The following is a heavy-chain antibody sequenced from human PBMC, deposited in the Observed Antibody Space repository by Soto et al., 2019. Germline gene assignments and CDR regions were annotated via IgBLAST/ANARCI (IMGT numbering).Heavy chain of an antibody. V-gene: IGHV4-39*07. J-gene: IGHJ6*02. CDR2: IYYSGST. Sequence: SETLSLTCTVSGGSISSSSYYWGWIRQPPGKGLEWIGSIYYSGSTYYNPSLKSRVNITLDTPKNQFSLKLSSVTAADTAVYYCARTGGRYSSGYYFFDMDVWGPGATVTVSS. CDR3: ARTGGRYSSGYYFFDMDV. D-gene: IGHD5-18*01. CDR1: GGSISSSSYY.